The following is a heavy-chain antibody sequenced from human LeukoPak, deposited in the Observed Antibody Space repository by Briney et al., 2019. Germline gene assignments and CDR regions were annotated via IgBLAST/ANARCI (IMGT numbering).Heavy chain of an antibody. CDR2: IYTSGST. Sequence: SETLSLTRTVSGGSISSYYWSWIRPPAGKGLEWIGRIYTSGSTNYNPSLKSRVTMSVDTSKNQFSLYASAVTAADTAVYYCARDLRRRGTAIGDGPREYYYYMDVWGEETTVTISS. V-gene: IGHV4-4*07. CDR3: ARDLRRRGTAIGDGPREYYYYMDV. J-gene: IGHJ6*03. CDR1: GGSISSYY. D-gene: IGHD4-17*01.